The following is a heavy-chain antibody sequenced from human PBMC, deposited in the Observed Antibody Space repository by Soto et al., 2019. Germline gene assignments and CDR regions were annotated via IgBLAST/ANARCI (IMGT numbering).Heavy chain of an antibody. V-gene: IGHV3-48*01. Sequence: PGGSLRLSCAASGFTFSAYYMNWVRQAPGKGLEWVSYISSSSSTIYYADSVKGRFTISRDNAKNSLYLQMNSLRAEDTAVYYCARDTGGAAYSSGWYGYWGQGTLVTVSS. CDR3: ARDTGGAAYSSGWYGY. CDR1: GFTFSAYY. D-gene: IGHD6-19*01. CDR2: ISSSSSTI. J-gene: IGHJ4*02.